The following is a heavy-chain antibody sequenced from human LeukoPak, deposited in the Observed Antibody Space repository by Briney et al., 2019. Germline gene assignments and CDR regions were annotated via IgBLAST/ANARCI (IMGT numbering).Heavy chain of an antibody. J-gene: IGHJ5*02. V-gene: IGHV4-34*01. CDR3: ARASYLNWFDP. Sequence: SETLSLTCAVYGGSFSGYYWSWIRQPPGKGLEWIGEINHSGSTNYNPSLKSRVTISVDTSKNQFSLKLSSVTAADTAVYYCARASYLNWFDPGAREPWSPSPQ. CDR1: GGSFSGYY. D-gene: IGHD3-10*01. CDR2: INHSGST.